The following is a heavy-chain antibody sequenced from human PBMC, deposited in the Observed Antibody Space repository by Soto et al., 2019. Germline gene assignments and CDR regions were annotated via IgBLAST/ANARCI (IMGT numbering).Heavy chain of an antibody. CDR1: GFSLTTSGVG. V-gene: IGHV2-5*02. D-gene: IGHD4-17*01. J-gene: IGHJ5*02. CDR2: IYWDDGK. CDR3: AHRTTTVTWWFDP. Sequence: QITLKESGPTLVKPTQTLTLTCTFSGFSLTTSGVGVGWIRQPPGKALEWLALIYWDDGKRYSPSLKSRLTITKATANTQVALTMTNTAPADTATYFCAHRTTTVTWWFDPWGQGTLGTVSS.